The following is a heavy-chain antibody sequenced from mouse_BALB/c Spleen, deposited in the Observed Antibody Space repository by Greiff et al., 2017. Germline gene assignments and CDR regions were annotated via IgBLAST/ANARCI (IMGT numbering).Heavy chain of an antibody. V-gene: IGHV5-9-3*01. Sequence: EVHLVESGGGLVKPGGSLKLSCAASGFTFSSYAMSWVRQTPEKRLEWVATISSGGSYTYYPDSVKGRFTISRDNAKNTLYLQMSSLRSEDTAMYYCARGDRGFAYWGQGTLVTVSA. CDR2: ISSGGSYT. CDR1: GFTFSSYA. J-gene: IGHJ3*01. D-gene: IGHD3-1*01. CDR3: ARGDRGFAY.